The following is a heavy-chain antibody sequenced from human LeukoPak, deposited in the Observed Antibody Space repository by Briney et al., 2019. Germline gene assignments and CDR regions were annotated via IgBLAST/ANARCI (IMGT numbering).Heavy chain of an antibody. Sequence: GGSLRLSCAASGFTFSSYAMSWVRQAPGKGLEWVADISYDGSNKYYRDSVKGRFTISRDNSKNTLYLQINSLGPEDTAVYYCAKGGLYCSGGRCYSQFDYWGQGTLVTVSS. CDR1: GFTFSSYA. V-gene: IGHV3-30*18. CDR2: ISYDGSNK. CDR3: AKGGLYCSGGRCYSQFDY. J-gene: IGHJ4*02. D-gene: IGHD2-15*01.